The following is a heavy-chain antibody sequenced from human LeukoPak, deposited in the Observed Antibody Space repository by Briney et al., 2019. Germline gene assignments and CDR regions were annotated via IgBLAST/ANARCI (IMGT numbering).Heavy chain of an antibody. J-gene: IGHJ4*02. Sequence: GGSRRLSCAASGFTFSSHWMTWVRQAPGKGLQWVASVKPDGGDKYYVDSVKGRFIISRDNAKNSLFLQMSSLQAEDMAVYYCARHSDRRDDFWGQGSLVTVSS. V-gene: IGHV3-7*05. CDR1: GFTFSSHW. CDR2: VKPDGGDK. CDR3: ARHSDRRDDF.